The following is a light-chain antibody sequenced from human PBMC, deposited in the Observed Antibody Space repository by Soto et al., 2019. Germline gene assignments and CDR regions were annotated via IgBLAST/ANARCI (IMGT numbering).Light chain of an antibody. CDR1: QSVYSN. J-gene: IGKJ5*01. CDR2: GAS. V-gene: IGKV3-15*01. CDR3: QQYDKWSMYT. Sequence: EIVIRPSRTTLSVSPGDRATLYSRASQSVYSNLAWYQLKPGQAPRLLIHGASTRATGIPPRFSGGGSGTEFTLAISSLQSEDFAVYFRQQYDKWSMYTFGQGTRLEIK.